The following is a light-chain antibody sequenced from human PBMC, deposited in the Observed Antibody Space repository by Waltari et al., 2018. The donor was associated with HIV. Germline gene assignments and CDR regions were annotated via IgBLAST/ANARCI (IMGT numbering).Light chain of an antibody. J-gene: IGLJ3*02. CDR2: EVS. Sequence: GSPGQSVTISCTGTSSDVGSYNRVSWYQQPPGTAPKLIIYEVSNRPSGVPDRFSGSKSGNTASLTISGLQTEDEADYSCSSYTTISTWVFGGGTKLTVL. CDR1: SSDVGSYNR. V-gene: IGLV2-18*02. CDR3: SSYTTISTWV.